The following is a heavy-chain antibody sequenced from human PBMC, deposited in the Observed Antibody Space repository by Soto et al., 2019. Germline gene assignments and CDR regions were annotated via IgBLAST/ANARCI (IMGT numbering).Heavy chain of an antibody. V-gene: IGHV4-59*08. J-gene: IGHJ1*01. D-gene: IGHD3-22*01. CDR1: GGSISSYY. CDR3: ARHGPLSYYDSSGYYSGDPEYFQH. CDR2: IYYSGST. Sequence: SDTLSLTCTVSGGSISSYYWSWIPQPPGKGLKWIGYIYYSGSTNYNPSLKSRVTISVDTSKNQLSLKLSSVTAADTAVYYCARHGPLSYYDSSGYYSGDPEYFQHWGQGTLVTVS.